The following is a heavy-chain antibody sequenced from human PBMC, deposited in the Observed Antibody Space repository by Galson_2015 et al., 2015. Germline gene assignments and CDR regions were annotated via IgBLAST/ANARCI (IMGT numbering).Heavy chain of an antibody. CDR1: GYTFSTFY. V-gene: IGHV1-46*01. CDR3: ARDNALIQVWLRGYFDC. Sequence: SVKVSCKASGYTFSTFYVHWVRQAPGQGLEWMGMIIPGIGSTIHAQKFQDRVTMTIDTSTNTVYMELSSLRYDDTAVYFCARDNALIQVWLRGYFDCWGQGTLVTVSS. J-gene: IGHJ4*02. CDR2: IIPGIGST. D-gene: IGHD2-21*01.